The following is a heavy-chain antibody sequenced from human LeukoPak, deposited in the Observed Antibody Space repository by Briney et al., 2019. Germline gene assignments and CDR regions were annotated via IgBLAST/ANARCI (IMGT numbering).Heavy chain of an antibody. V-gene: IGHV1-24*01. CDR3: ATAPIVGATFFDY. D-gene: IGHD1-26*01. Sequence: GASVKVSCKVSGYTLTELSMHWVRQAPGKGLEWMGGFDPEDGETIYAQKFQGRVTMSEDTSTDTAYMELSSLRSEDTAVYYCATAPIVGATFFDYWGQGTLVTVSS. CDR2: FDPEDGET. CDR1: GYTLTELS. J-gene: IGHJ4*02.